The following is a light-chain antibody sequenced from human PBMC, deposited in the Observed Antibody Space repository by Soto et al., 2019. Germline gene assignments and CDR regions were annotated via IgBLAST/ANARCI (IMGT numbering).Light chain of an antibody. Sequence: QSVLTQPPSASGSPGQSVTISCTGTSSDVGGYKYVSWYQQHPGKAPKLILYEVSKRPSGVPDRFSGSKSGNTASLTVSGLQAEDEADYFCKSYAGSNTYVFGSGTKVTVL. CDR2: EVS. J-gene: IGLJ1*01. CDR1: SSDVGGYKY. CDR3: KSYAGSNTYV. V-gene: IGLV2-8*01.